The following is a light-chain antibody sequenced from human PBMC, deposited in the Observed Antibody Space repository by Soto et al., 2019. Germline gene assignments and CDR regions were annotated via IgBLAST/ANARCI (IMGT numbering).Light chain of an antibody. J-gene: IGKJ2*01. CDR3: QQYGSSPPMYT. Sequence: EIVLTQSPGTLSLSPGERATLSCRASQSVSSSYLAWYQQKSGQAPRLLIYGASSRATGIPDRFSGSGSGTDFTLTISRLETEDFAVYYCQQYGSSPPMYTFGQGTKLEIK. CDR1: QSVSSSY. V-gene: IGKV3-20*01. CDR2: GAS.